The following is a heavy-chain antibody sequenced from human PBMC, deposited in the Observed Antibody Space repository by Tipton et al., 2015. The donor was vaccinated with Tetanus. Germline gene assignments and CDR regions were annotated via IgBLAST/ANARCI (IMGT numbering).Heavy chain of an antibody. D-gene: IGHD1-14*01. CDR1: GYTFTSYY. J-gene: IGHJ3*02. CDR3: ARDRTKTKAFDI. Sequence: QMPLVQSGAEVKKPGASVKVSCKASGYTFTSYYMHWVRQAPGQVLALIGIINPSGGSTSYAQKFQGRVTMTRDTSTSTVYMELSSLRSEDTAVYYCARDRTKTKAFDIWGQGTMVTVSS. V-gene: IGHV1-46*01. CDR2: INPSGGST.